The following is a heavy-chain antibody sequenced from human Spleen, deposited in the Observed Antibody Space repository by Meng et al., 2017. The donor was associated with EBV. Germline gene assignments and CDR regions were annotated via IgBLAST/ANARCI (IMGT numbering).Heavy chain of an antibody. CDR1: GCTFPSFA. V-gene: IGHV7-4-1*02. Sequence: LVRGWLGVKSLGYSLKGSCKAFGCTFPSFAMNWVWRAPGQGLEWMGWINTNTGNPTYAQGFTGRFVFSLDTSVSPAYLQISSLKAEDTAVYYCARETGGYWGQGTLVTVSS. CDR2: INTNTGNP. J-gene: IGHJ4*01. D-gene: IGHD3-10*01. CDR3: ARETGGY.